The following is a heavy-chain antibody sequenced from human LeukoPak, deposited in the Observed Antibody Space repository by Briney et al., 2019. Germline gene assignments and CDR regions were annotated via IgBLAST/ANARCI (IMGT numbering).Heavy chain of an antibody. J-gene: IGHJ4*02. Sequence: GASVKVSCKASGYTFTGYYMHWVRQAPGQGLEWMGWINPNSGGTNYAQKFQGRVTMTRDTSISTAYMELSRLRSDDTAVYYCAREGGRFLEWSLYRHSSFDYWGQGTLVTVSS. V-gene: IGHV1-2*02. D-gene: IGHD3-3*01. CDR3: AREGGRFLEWSLYRHSSFDY. CDR1: GYTFTGYY. CDR2: INPNSGGT.